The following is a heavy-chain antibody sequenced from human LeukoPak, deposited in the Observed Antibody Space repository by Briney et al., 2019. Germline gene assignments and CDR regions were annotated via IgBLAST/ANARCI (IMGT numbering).Heavy chain of an antibody. Sequence: GGSLRLSCAASGFTFSSYSMNWVRQAPGKGLEWVSSISSSSSYIYYADSVKGRFTISRDNAKNSLYLQMNSLRAEDTAVYYCARGPYYDILTGYFPHYFDYWGQGTPVTVSS. CDR2: ISSSSSYI. CDR1: GFTFSSYS. J-gene: IGHJ4*02. CDR3: ARGPYYDILTGYFPHYFDY. D-gene: IGHD3-9*01. V-gene: IGHV3-21*01.